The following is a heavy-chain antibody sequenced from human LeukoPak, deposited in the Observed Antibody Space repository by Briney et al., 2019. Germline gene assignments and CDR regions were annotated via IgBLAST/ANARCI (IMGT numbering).Heavy chain of an antibody. CDR1: RFTFSGYA. D-gene: IGHD5-12*01. V-gene: IGHV3-23*01. CDR2: ITGSGSNT. CDR3: AKEASGHISDYIDY. Sequence: GGSLKLSCAASRFTFSGYAMSWVRQAPGKGLEWVSAITGSGSNTYYADSVKGRFTISRDNSKNTLYLQMNSLRADDTAVYYCAKEASGHISDYIDYWGQGTLVTVSS. J-gene: IGHJ4*02.